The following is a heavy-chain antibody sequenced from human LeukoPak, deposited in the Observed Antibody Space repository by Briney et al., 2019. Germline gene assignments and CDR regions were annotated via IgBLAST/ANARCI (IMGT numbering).Heavy chain of an antibody. J-gene: IGHJ4*02. Sequence: GSLRLSCAASGLTFSSYSMNWVRQAPGKGLEWVSSISSSSSYIYYADSVKGRFTISRDNAKNSLYLQMNSLRAEDTAVYYCARDYIAVAGTLPYWGQGTLVTVSS. V-gene: IGHV3-21*01. CDR1: GLTFSSYS. D-gene: IGHD6-19*01. CDR3: ARDYIAVAGTLPY. CDR2: ISSSSSYI.